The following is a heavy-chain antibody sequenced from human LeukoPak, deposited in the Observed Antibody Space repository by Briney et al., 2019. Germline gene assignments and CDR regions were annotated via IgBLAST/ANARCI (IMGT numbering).Heavy chain of an antibody. CDR3: ARVSCSSTSCYVVYYYYYMDV. V-gene: IGHV3-7*01. J-gene: IGHJ6*03. CDR1: GFRFNTYW. Sequence: GGSLRLSCAASGFRFNTYWMSWVRQAPGKGLEWVANIKQDGNEKYYADSVKGRFTISRDNGRNSLDLQMNSLRAEDTAVYYCARVSCSSTSCYVVYYYYYMDVWGKGTTVTVSS. CDR2: IKQDGNEK. D-gene: IGHD2-2*01.